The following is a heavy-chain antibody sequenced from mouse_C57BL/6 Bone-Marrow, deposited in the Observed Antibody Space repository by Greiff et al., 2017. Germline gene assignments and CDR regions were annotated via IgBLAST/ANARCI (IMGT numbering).Heavy chain of an antibody. CDR1: GFTFSSYA. CDR3: ARALWHWYVDV. CDR2: ISDGGSYT. V-gene: IGHV5-4*03. D-gene: IGHD1-1*01. J-gene: IGHJ1*03. Sequence: EVKLMESGGGLVKPGGSLKLSCAASGFTFSSYAMSWVRQTPEKRLEWVATISDGGSYTYYPDNVKGRFTFSRDNAKNNLYLQMSHLKSEDTAMYYCARALWHWYVDVWGTGTTVTVSS.